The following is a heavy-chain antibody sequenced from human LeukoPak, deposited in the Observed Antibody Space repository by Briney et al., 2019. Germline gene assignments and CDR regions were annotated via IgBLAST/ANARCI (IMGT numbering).Heavy chain of an antibody. J-gene: IGHJ4*02. V-gene: IGHV1-18*01. Sequence: ATVKVSCKASGYDFTSVGITWVRRAPGQGREWMGWISPYNGNTRYAQKFQGRVAMTTDTSTTTAYMELRGLRFNDTAVYYCARAGPGSGWYFDYWGQGTLVTVSS. D-gene: IGHD6-19*01. CDR3: ARAGPGSGWYFDY. CDR1: GYDFTSVG. CDR2: ISPYNGNT.